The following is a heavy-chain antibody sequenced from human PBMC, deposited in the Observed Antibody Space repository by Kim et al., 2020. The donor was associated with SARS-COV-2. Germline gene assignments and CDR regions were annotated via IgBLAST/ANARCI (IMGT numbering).Heavy chain of an antibody. CDR1: GYTFTSYD. V-gene: IGHV1-8*01. D-gene: IGHD2-2*02. Sequence: ASVKVSCKASGYTFTSYDINWVRQATGQGLEWMGWMNPNSGNTGYAQKFQGRVTMTMNTSISTAYMELSSLRSEYTAGDYFARGKLGTAVISIPYHYYYM. J-gene: IGHJ6*03. CDR2: MNPNSGNT. CDR3: ARGKLGTAVISIPYHYYYM.